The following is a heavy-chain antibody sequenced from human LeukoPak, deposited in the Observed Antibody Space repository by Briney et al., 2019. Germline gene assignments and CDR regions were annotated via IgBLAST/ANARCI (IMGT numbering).Heavy chain of an antibody. CDR2: IIPIFGTA. CDR1: GGTFSSYA. V-gene: IGHV1-69*13. J-gene: IGHJ4*02. CDR3: ARGGHEQQLTYYFDY. Sequence: SVKVSCKASGGTFSSYAISWVRQAPGQGLEWMGGIIPIFGTANYALKFQGRVTITADESTSTAYMELSSLRSEDTAVYYCARGGHEQQLTYYFDYWGQGTLVTVSS. D-gene: IGHD6-13*01.